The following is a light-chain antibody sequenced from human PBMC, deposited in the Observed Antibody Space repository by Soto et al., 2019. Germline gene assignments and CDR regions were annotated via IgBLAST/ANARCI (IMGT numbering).Light chain of an antibody. CDR2: AAS. J-gene: IGKJ4*01. CDR1: QSISSY. V-gene: IGKV1-39*01. Sequence: DIQMTQSPSSLSASVGDRVTITCRASQSISSYLNWYQQKPGKAPKLLLDAASSLQSWVPSRFSGSVSGTDFTLTSSSLRPEDFATYYCQQCYSTPVTFGGGTKVEIK. CDR3: QQCYSTPVT.